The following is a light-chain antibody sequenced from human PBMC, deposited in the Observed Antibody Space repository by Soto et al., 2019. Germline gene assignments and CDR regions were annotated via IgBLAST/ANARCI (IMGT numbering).Light chain of an antibody. V-gene: IGKV3-11*01. Sequence: EIVLTQSPATLSLSPGESATLSCRATRSVSSYLAWYQQKPGQAPRLLIYDASSRPTDVPARFSGSGSGSDCTLTIGSLEPEDFALYYCQQRSNWPITSGQGTRVEIK. J-gene: IGKJ5*01. CDR3: QQRSNWPIT. CDR2: DAS. CDR1: RSVSSY.